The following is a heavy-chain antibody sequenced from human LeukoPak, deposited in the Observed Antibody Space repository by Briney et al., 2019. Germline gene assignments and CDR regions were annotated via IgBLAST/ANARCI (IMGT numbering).Heavy chain of an antibody. Sequence: ASVKVSCKASGYTFTGYYMHWVRQAPGQGLEWMGWINPNSGGTNYAQKFQGWVTMTRDKSISTAYLQWSSLKASDTAMYYCARHNGRKQSYFDYWGQGTLVTVSS. CDR3: ARHNGRKQSYFDY. V-gene: IGHV1-2*04. CDR1: GYTFTGYY. J-gene: IGHJ4*02. CDR2: INPNSGGT. D-gene: IGHD1-14*01.